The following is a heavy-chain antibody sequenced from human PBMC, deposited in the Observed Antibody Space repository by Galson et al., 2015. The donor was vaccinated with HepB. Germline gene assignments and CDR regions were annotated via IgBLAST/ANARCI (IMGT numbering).Heavy chain of an antibody. Sequence: SLRLSCAAPGFSFDNARMNGVRPAPGKGLEWVGRIKSKNDGETTDYAVVVKGRFTISRDDSKNTLFLQMNSLRTEVTAIYYCATRRPPYFVCPLDFWGQGALVTVSS. CDR2: IKSKNDGETT. D-gene: IGHD2/OR15-2a*01. V-gene: IGHV3-15*01. CDR3: ATRRPPYFVCPLDF. CDR1: GFSFDNAR. J-gene: IGHJ4*02.